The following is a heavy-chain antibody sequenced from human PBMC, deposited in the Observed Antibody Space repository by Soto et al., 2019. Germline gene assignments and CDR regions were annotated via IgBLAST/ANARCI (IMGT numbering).Heavy chain of an antibody. V-gene: IGHV4-34*01. CDR2: INHSGST. CDR1: GGSFSGYY. D-gene: IGHD6-19*01. Sequence: QVQLQQWGAGLLKPSETLSLTCAVYGGSFSGYYWSWIRQPPGKGLEWIGEINHSGSTNYNPSLKSRVTISVDTSKNQFSLKLSSVTAADTAVYYCVRIAVAGMVFDYWGQGTLVTVSS. CDR3: VRIAVAGMVFDY. J-gene: IGHJ4*02.